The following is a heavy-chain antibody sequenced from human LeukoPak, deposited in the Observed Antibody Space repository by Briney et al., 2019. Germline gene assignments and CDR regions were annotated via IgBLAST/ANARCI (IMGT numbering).Heavy chain of an antibody. J-gene: IGHJ4*02. Sequence: ASVKVSCKAAGGSLNNNAISWVRQAPRQGLEWLGRIIPSLGLVRHAQRFQGRLTIVADKSTNTVYMDLTSLTSEDTAVYFCARGGYNLVHFDSWGQGTLVSVSS. CDR2: IIPSLGLV. CDR3: ARGGYNLVHFDS. D-gene: IGHD5-18*01. CDR1: GGSLNNNA. V-gene: IGHV1-69*04.